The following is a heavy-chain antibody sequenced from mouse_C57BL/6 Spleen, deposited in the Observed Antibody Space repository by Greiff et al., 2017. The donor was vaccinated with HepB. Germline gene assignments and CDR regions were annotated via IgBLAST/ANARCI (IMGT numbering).Heavy chain of an antibody. CDR3: TGFITTVVAGFDY. J-gene: IGHJ2*01. D-gene: IGHD1-1*01. Sequence: DVMLVESGGGLVQPGGSMKLSCVASGFTFSNYWMNWVRQSPEKGLEWVAQIRLKSDNYATHYAESVKGRFTISRDDSKSSVYLQMNNLRAEDTGIYYCTGFITTVVAGFDYWGQGTTLTVSS. V-gene: IGHV6-3*01. CDR2: IRLKSDNYAT. CDR1: GFTFSNYW.